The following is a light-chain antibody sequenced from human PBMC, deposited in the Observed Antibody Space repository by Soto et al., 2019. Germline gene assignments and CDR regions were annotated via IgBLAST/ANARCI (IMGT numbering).Light chain of an antibody. J-gene: IGKJ1*01. Sequence: VIWITQYPSLLSASTGDRSTISCRMSQGISSYLAWYQQKPVKAPELLIYAESTLQSGVPSSFSGGGSGTHFTLTISSLQSEDFGLYYCHQYNNFWTFGPGTQVDI. CDR1: QGISSY. CDR3: HQYNNFWT. V-gene: IGKV1D-8*03. CDR2: AES.